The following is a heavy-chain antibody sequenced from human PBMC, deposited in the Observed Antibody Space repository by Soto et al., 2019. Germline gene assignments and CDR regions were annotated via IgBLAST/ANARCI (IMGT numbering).Heavy chain of an antibody. J-gene: IGHJ4*02. D-gene: IGHD1-20*01. CDR3: AVLAITGTLFDY. CDR2: FDPEDGET. Sequence: ASVKVSCKVSGYTLTELFMHWVRQAPGKGLEWMRGFDPEDGETIYAQKFQGRVTMTEDTSTDTAYMELSSLRSEDTAVYYCAVLAITGTLFDYWGQGTLVTVS. V-gene: IGHV1-24*01. CDR1: GYTLTELF.